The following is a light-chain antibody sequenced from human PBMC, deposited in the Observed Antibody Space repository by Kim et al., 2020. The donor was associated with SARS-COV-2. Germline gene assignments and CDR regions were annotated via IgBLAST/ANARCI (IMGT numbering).Light chain of an antibody. V-gene: IGKV1-8*01. Sequence: AIRITQSPSSLSASTGDRVTITCRASQGISSYLAWYQQKPGKAPKLLIYAASTLQSGVPSRFSGSGSGTDFTLTISCLQSEDFATYYCKQYYSYPITFGQGTRLEIK. CDR1: QGISSY. CDR2: AAS. J-gene: IGKJ5*01. CDR3: KQYYSYPIT.